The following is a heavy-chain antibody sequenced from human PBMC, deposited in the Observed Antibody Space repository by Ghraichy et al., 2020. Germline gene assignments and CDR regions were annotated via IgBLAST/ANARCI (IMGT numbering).Heavy chain of an antibody. CDR2: IYYTGST. J-gene: IGHJ4*02. V-gene: IGHV4-59*01. Sequence: SETLSLTCSVFGGSISNYYWSWIRQPPGKGLEWIAYIYYTGSTTYNPSLKSRVTLSLDTSKNQFSLKLNSVTAADTAVYYCARDTTGLAANFDYWGRGLLVTVSS. CDR3: ARDTTGLAANFDY. D-gene: IGHD6-13*01. CDR1: GGSISNYY.